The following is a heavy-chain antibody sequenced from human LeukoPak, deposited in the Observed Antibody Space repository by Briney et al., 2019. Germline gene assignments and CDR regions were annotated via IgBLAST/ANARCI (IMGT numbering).Heavy chain of an antibody. Sequence: GGSLRLSCAASGFTFSNYWMHWVRQAPGKGLVWVSRLNADGNSITYADSVRGRFTISRDNSKNTLYLQMNSLRAEDTAVYYCAKGTYSSSWYGILDYWGQGTLVTVSS. V-gene: IGHV3-74*01. D-gene: IGHD6-13*01. CDR1: GFTFSNYW. J-gene: IGHJ4*02. CDR2: LNADGNSI. CDR3: AKGTYSSSWYGILDY.